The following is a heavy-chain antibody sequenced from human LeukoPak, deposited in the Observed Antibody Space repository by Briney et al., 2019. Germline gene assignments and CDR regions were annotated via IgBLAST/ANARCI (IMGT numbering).Heavy chain of an antibody. CDR3: AKDRLYYDSSGTLDY. CDR1: GFTFSSYS. J-gene: IGHJ4*02. D-gene: IGHD3-22*01. Sequence: PGGSLRLSRAASGFTFSSYSMNWVRQAPGKGLEWVSAISGSGGSTYYADSVKGRFTISRDNSKNTLYLQMNSLRAEDTAVYYCAKDRLYYDSSGTLDYWGQGTLVTVSS. CDR2: ISGSGGST. V-gene: IGHV3-23*01.